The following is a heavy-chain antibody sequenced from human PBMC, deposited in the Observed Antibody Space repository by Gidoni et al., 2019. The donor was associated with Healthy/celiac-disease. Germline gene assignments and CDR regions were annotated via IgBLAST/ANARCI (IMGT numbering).Heavy chain of an antibody. CDR1: GFTFSRYA. D-gene: IGHD3-10*01. Sequence: QVQLVESGGGVVQPGRSLRLSCAASGFTFSRYAMHWVRQAPGKGLEWVAVISYDGCNKYYADSVKGRFTISRDNSKNTLYLQMNSLRAEDTAVYYCARSSGVRGVIRYYFDYWGQGTLVTVSS. CDR2: ISYDGCNK. J-gene: IGHJ4*02. V-gene: IGHV3-30-3*01. CDR3: ARSSGVRGVIRYYFDY.